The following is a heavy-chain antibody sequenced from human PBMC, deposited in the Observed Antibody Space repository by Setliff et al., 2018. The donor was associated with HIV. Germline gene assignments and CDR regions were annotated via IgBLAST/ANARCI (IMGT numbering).Heavy chain of an antibody. CDR3: ARVEAFGGVSYSYYMDV. D-gene: IGHD3-16*01. J-gene: IGHJ6*03. Sequence: GASVKVSCKASGYTFTNYDISWVRQAPGQGLEWMGWISTYSGNTNYAQKLQGRVTMTTDTSTSTAYMELRSLRSDDTAVYYCARVEAFGGVSYSYYMDVWGKGTTVTVSS. V-gene: IGHV1-18*01. CDR2: ISTYSGNT. CDR1: GYTFTNYD.